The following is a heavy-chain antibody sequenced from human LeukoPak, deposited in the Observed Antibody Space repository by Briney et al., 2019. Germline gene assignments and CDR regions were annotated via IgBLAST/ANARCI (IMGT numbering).Heavy chain of an antibody. D-gene: IGHD6-6*01. CDR3: ARDHGSSPGFDY. V-gene: IGHV4-59*11. Sequence: SETQSLTCTVSGGSISSHYWSWIRQPPGKGLEWIGYIYYSGSTNYNPSLKSRVTISVDTSKNQFSLKLSSVTAADTAVYYCARDHGSSPGFDYWGQGTLVTVSS. CDR1: GGSISSHY. CDR2: IYYSGST. J-gene: IGHJ4*02.